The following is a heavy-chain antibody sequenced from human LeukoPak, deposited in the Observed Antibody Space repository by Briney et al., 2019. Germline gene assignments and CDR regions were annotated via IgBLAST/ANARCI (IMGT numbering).Heavy chain of an antibody. J-gene: IGHJ6*03. D-gene: IGHD3-16*02. CDR1: GFTFSSYS. Sequence: PGGSLRLSCAASGFTFSSYSMNWVRQAPGKGLEWVSYISSSSSTIYYADSVKGRFTISRDNAKNSLYLQMNSLRAEDTAVYYCASQEGVIGYYYMDAWGKGTTVTVSS. V-gene: IGHV3-48*01. CDR2: ISSSSSTI. CDR3: ASQEGVIGYYYMDA.